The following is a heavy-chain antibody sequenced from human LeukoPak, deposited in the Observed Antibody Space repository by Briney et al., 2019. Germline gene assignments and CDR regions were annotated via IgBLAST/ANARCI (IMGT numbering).Heavy chain of an antibody. J-gene: IGHJ6*03. D-gene: IGHD3-3*02. CDR3: ASGRTIFYYYMDV. V-gene: IGHV1-2*02. CDR1: GYTFTGYY. CDR2: INPKRGDT. Sequence: GASVKVSCKASGYTFTGYYMHWVRQAPGQGLEWMGWINPKRGDTNYAQKFQGRVTMTGDTSISTVYMELSRLRSDDTAVYYCASGRTIFYYYMDVWGKGTTVTISS.